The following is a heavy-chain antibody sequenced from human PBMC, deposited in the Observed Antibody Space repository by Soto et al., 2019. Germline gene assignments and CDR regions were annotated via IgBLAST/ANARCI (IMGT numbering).Heavy chain of an antibody. CDR1: GFTFSSYA. D-gene: IGHD1-1*01. CDR3: AKDLISQPYTLYYFDH. CDR2: ISGSGGST. V-gene: IGHV3-23*01. J-gene: IGHJ4*02. Sequence: GGSLRLSCAASGFTFSSYAMSWVRQAPGKGLEWVSAISGSGGSTYYADSVKGRFTISRDNSKNTLYLQMNSLRAEDTAVYYCAKDLISQPYTLYYFDHWGQGTLVTVSS.